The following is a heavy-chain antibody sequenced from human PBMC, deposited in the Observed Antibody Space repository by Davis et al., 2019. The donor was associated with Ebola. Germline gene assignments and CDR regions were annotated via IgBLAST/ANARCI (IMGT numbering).Heavy chain of an antibody. CDR3: AKPSSFSSGYFDAFDK. J-gene: IGHJ3*02. D-gene: IGHD3-22*01. CDR2: ISGSGGGT. Sequence: PGGSLRLSCTGSGFTFTSFRMNWVRQAPGKGLEWVSGISGSGGGTKYADFVKGRFAISRDNSKNTLYLQMNSLRPEDTAVYYCAKPSSFSSGYFDAFDKWGHGTLVTVSS. V-gene: IGHV3-23*01. CDR1: GFTFTSFR.